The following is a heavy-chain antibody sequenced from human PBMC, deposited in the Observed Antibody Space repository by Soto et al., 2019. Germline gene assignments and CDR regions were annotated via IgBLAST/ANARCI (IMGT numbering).Heavy chain of an antibody. Sequence: QVQLQQWGAGLLKPSETLSLTCAVYGGSFSGYYWSWIRQPPGKGLEWIGEINHSGSTNYNPSLKSRVTISVDTSKNQSSLKLSSVTAADTAVYYCARVRRARGYSGYERDYWGQGTLVTVSS. D-gene: IGHD5-12*01. CDR2: INHSGST. CDR3: ARVRRARGYSGYERDY. V-gene: IGHV4-34*01. J-gene: IGHJ4*02. CDR1: GGSFSGYY.